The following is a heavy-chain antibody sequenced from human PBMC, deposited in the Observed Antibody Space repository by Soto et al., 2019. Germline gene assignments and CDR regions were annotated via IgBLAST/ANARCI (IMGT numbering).Heavy chain of an antibody. CDR2: NSFTWIP. CDR3: AKGSAWCSTSTCYEIDP. Sequence: PSETLSLTCIVSNGSISSRFWNWIWLSPGKGLGWIGFNSFTWIPNDNPSLKSRLTICVDTSENEVYLNLSSETASDTATDYCAKGSAWCSTSTCYEIDPWGQGTLVTVSS. CDR1: NGSISSRF. J-gene: IGHJ5*02. V-gene: IGHV4-59*11. D-gene: IGHD2-8*01.